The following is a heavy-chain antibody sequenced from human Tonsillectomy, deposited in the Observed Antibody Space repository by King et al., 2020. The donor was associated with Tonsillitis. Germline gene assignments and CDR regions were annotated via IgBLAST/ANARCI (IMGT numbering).Heavy chain of an antibody. Sequence: VQLVESGGGLVQPCRSLRLSCASSGFTFDYYAMHWVRQAPGKGLEWVSSIRWNSGSRGFAESVKGRFLNSRENAKNSLSLQMNSLGAEDTALYYCAKDIRSYYYDSSGSPYFDYWGQGTLVTVSS. CDR2: IRWNSGSR. D-gene: IGHD3-22*01. CDR1: GFTFDYYA. J-gene: IGHJ4*02. V-gene: IGHV3-9*01. CDR3: AKDIRSYYYDSSGSPYFDY.